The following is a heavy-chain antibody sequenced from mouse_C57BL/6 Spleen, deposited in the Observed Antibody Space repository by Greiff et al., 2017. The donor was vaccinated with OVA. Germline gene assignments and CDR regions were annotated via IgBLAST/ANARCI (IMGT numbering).Heavy chain of an antibody. D-gene: IGHD2-13*01. J-gene: IGHJ1*03. Sequence: QVQLQQPGAELVRPGSSVKLSCKASGYTFTSYWMDWVKQRPGQGLEWIGNIYPSDSETHYNPKFKDKATLTVDKSSSTAYMQLSSLTSEDSAVYYCARKDYFYWYFEVWGTGTTVTVSS. V-gene: IGHV1-61*01. CDR2: IYPSDSET. CDR1: GYTFTSYW. CDR3: ARKDYFYWYFEV.